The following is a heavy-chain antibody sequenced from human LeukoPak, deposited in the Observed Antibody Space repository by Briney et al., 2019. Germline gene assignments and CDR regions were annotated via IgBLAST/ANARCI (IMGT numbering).Heavy chain of an antibody. D-gene: IGHD5-24*01. CDR2: ISGSGGST. V-gene: IGHV3-23*01. CDR1: GFTFSSYA. CDR3: ARDHEDGDFDY. J-gene: IGHJ4*02. Sequence: GGSLRLSCAASGFTFSSYAMSWVRQAPGKGLEWVLAISGSGGSTYYADSVKGRFTISRDNAKNSLYLQMNSLRAEDTAVYYCARDHEDGDFDYWGQGTLVTVSS.